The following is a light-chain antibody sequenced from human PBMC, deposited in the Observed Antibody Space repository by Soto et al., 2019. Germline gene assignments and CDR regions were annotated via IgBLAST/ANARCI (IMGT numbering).Light chain of an antibody. CDR3: CSYAGSSFYV. V-gene: IGLV2-11*01. Sequence: QSALNQPRSVSGSPGQSVTISCTGTSSDVGGYNYVSWYQQHPGKAPKLMIYDVSKRPSGVPDRFSGSKSGNTASLTISGLQAEDEADYYCCSYAGSSFYVFGTGTKLTVL. CDR1: SSDVGGYNY. CDR2: DVS. J-gene: IGLJ1*01.